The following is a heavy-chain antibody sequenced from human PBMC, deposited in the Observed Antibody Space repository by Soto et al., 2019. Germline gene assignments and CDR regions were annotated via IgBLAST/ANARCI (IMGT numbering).Heavy chain of an antibody. CDR3: ARVAPTPYIAVAGDFDY. D-gene: IGHD6-19*01. V-gene: IGHV1-18*01. CDR2: ISAYNGNT. Sequence: ASVKVSCKASGYTFTSYGISWVRQAPGQGLEWMGWISAYNGNTNYAQKLQGRVTMTTDTSTSTAYMELRSLRSDDTALYYCARVAPTPYIAVAGDFDYWGQGTLVTVSS. CDR1: GYTFTSYG. J-gene: IGHJ4*02.